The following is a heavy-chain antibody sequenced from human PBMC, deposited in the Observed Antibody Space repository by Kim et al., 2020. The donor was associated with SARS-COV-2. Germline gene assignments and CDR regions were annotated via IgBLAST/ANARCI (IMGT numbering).Heavy chain of an antibody. V-gene: IGHV4-61*02. CDR2: IYTSGST. J-gene: IGHJ3*02. CDR3: ASGYCSSTSCYTGVSDAFDI. Sequence: SETLSLTCTVSGGSISSGSYYWSWIRQPAGKGLEWIGRIYTSGSTNYNPSLKSRVTISVDTSKNQFSLKLSSVTAADTAVYYCASGYCSSTSCYTGVSDAFDIWGQVTMVTVSS. D-gene: IGHD2-2*02. CDR1: GGSISSGSYY.